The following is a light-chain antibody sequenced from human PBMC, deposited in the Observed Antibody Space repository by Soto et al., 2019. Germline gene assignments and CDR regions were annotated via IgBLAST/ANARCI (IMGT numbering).Light chain of an antibody. CDR2: DAS. CDR1: LDISYY. J-gene: IGKJ5*01. Sequence: EIVLTQSPATLSLSPGERATLSCRASLDISYYLAWYQQKPGQAPRLLIHDASSRVTGIPARFSGSGSETDFTLTISSLEPEDFAVYYCQQRSNWPPSITFGQGTRLEMK. V-gene: IGKV3-11*01. CDR3: QQRSNWPPSIT.